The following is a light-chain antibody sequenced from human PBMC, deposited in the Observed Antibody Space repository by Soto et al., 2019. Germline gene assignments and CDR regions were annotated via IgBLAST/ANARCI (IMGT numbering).Light chain of an antibody. J-gene: IGKJ1*01. CDR2: KAS. CDR1: QTIDSW. V-gene: IGKV1-5*03. Sequence: DIQITQSPSTLSASVGDRGTIACRASQTIDSWLAWYQQRPGKPPNLLIYKASTLASGVPSRFSGSGSGTEFTLTINSLQPDAFATYYCQQYHIYSGTFGQGTKVDXK. CDR3: QQYHIYSGT.